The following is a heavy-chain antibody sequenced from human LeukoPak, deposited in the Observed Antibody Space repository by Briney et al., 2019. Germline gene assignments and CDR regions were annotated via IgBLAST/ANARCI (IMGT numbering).Heavy chain of an antibody. V-gene: IGHV3-30-3*02. CDR2: ISFDGTDA. D-gene: IGHD5-12*01. CDR1: GFTFSSYA. CDR3: AKVFHGEWLRLGEDYFDY. J-gene: IGHJ4*02. Sequence: PGGSLRLSCAASGFTFSSYAIHWVRQAPGKGLEWVAVISFDGTDAFYADSVKGRFIISRDNSKNTLYLQMNSLRAEDTAVYYCAKVFHGEWLRLGEDYFDYWGQGTLVTVSS.